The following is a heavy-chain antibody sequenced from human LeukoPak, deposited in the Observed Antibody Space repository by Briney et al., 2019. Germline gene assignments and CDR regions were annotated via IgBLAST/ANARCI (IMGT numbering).Heavy chain of an antibody. J-gene: IGHJ5*02. CDR2: ISGSGGST. D-gene: IGHD1-26*01. Sequence: GGSLRLSCAASGFTFSSYAMSWVRQAPGKGLEWVSAISGSGGSTYYADSARGQFTISIDNSKNTLYLQMNSLRAEDTAVYYCAKDPSRGATNWFDPWGQGTLVTVYS. CDR3: AKDPSRGATNWFDP. CDR1: GFTFSSYA. V-gene: IGHV3-23*01.